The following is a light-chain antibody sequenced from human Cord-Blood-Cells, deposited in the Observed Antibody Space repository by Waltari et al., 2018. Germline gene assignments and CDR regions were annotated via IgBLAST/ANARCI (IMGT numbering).Light chain of an antibody. CDR3: SSYTSSSTLV. Sequence: QSALTQPASVSGSPGQSLTISCTGTSSDVGGYNYVSWYQQHPGNAPKLMIYDVRNRPSGVSNRFSGSKSGNTASLTISGLQAEDEADYYCSSYTSSSTLVFGTGTKVTVL. CDR1: SSDVGGYNY. V-gene: IGLV2-14*01. CDR2: DVR. J-gene: IGLJ1*01.